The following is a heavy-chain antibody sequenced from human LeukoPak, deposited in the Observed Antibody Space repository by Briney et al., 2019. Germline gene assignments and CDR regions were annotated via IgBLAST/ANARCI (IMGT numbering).Heavy chain of an antibody. CDR2: IYYSGST. D-gene: IGHD3-10*01. CDR3: ARGGLLWFGELFSNFDY. CDR1: GGSISRYY. V-gene: IGHV4-59*12. Sequence: SETLSLTCTVSGGSISRYYWSWIRLPPGKGLEWIGYIYYSGSTNYNPSLKSRVTISVDTSRNQFSLKLSSVTAADTAVYYCARGGLLWFGELFSNFDYWGQGTLVTVSS. J-gene: IGHJ4*02.